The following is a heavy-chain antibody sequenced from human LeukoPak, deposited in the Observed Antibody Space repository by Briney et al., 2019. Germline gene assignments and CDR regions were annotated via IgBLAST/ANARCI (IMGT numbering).Heavy chain of an antibody. CDR1: GFTFSSYA. CDR3: ARRGPVGCSGTSCFAGPVDY. V-gene: IGHV3-30-3*01. J-gene: IGHJ4*02. D-gene: IGHD2-2*01. Sequence: GGSLRLSCAASGFTFSSYAMQWVRQAPGKGLEWVALISYDGNNKYYADSVKGRFTISRGNSKNTLYLQMNSLGAEDTAVYYCARRGPVGCSGTSCFAGPVDYWGQGTLVTVSS. CDR2: ISYDGNNK.